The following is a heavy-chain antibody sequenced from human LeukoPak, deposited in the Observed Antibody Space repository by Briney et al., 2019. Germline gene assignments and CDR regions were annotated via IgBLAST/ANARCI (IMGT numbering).Heavy chain of an antibody. CDR2: ISAYNGNT. CDR1: GGTFSSYA. CDR3: ARRSGYYYYMDV. V-gene: IGHV1-18*01. Sequence: GASVKVSCKASGGTFSSYAISWVRQAPGQGLEWMGWISAYNGNTNYAQKLQGRVTMTTDTSTSTAYMELRSLRSDDTAVYYCARRSGYYYYMDVWGKGTTVTVSS. J-gene: IGHJ6*03.